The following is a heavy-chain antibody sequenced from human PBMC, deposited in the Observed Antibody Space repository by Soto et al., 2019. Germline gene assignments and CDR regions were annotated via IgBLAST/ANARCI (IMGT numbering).Heavy chain of an antibody. CDR2: IIPIFGTA. CDR3: ASPLYHYLGMDV. Sequence: QVQLVQSGAEVKKPGSSVKVSCKASGGTFSSYAISWVRQAPGQGLEWMGGIIPIFGTANYAQKFQGRVTITADKSKSTGYMELSSLRSEDTAGYYCASPLYHYLGMDVWGQGTTGTGSS. J-gene: IGHJ6*02. CDR1: GGTFSSYA. V-gene: IGHV1-69*06.